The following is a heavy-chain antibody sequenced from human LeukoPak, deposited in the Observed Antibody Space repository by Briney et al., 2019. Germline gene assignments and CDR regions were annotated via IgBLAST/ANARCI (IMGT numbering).Heavy chain of an antibody. J-gene: IGHJ4*02. D-gene: IGHD2-21*02. CDR2: IRNKANSYAT. V-gene: IGHV3-72*01. Sequence: GGSLRPSCAASGFTFSNHYMDWVRQAPGKGLEWVGRIRNKANSYATEYAASVKGRFTISRDDSKNSLYQQMNSLKTEDTAVYYCTRVVVTAIPSKYIDYWGQGTLVTVSS. CDR1: GFTFSNHY. CDR3: TRVVVTAIPSKYIDY.